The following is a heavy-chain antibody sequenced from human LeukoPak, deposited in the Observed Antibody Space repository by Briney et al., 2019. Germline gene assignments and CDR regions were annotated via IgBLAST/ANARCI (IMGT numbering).Heavy chain of an antibody. CDR1: GYTFTEYY. D-gene: IGHD6-13*01. Sequence: ASVKVSCKAFGYTFTEYYMHWVRQAPGQGLEWMGWINPNSGDTNYAQKFQGWVTMTRDTSISTAYMELSRLRSDDTAVYFCASVIAASGTRNWYFDLWGRGTLVTVSS. CDR2: INPNSGDT. V-gene: IGHV1-2*04. CDR3: ASVIAASGTRNWYFDL. J-gene: IGHJ2*01.